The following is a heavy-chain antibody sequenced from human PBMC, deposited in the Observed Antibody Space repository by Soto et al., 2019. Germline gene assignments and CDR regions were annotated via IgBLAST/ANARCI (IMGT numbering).Heavy chain of an antibody. J-gene: IGHJ6*03. CDR3: ARGGELCIPFVVVPAAMGYYYYYMDV. CDR2: INAGSGNT. Sequence: GASVKVSCKASGYTFTSYAMHWVRQAPGQRLEWMGWINAGSGNTSYAQKFQGRDTMTRNTSISTAYMELSSLRPEDTAVYYCARGGELCIPFVVVPAAMGYYYYYMDVWGKGTTVTVSS. CDR1: GYTFTSYA. D-gene: IGHD2-2*01. V-gene: IGHV1-3*01.